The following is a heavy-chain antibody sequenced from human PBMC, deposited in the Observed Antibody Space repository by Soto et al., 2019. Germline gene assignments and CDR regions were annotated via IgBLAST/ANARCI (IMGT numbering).Heavy chain of an antibody. Sequence: QVQLVQSGAEVKKPGSSVKVSCKASGGTFSSYTISWVRQAPGQGLEWMGRIIPFLGIANYAQKFQGRVTITADKATSTAYMELSSVRAEDTAVYYWASHLGDSYCDYWGQGTQVTVSS. CDR3: ASHLGDSYCDY. V-gene: IGHV1-69*02. CDR1: GGTFSSYT. J-gene: IGHJ4*02. CDR2: IIPFLGIA. D-gene: IGHD3-3*01.